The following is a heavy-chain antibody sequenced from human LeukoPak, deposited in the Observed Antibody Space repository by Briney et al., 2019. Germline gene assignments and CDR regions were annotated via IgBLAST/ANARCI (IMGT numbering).Heavy chain of an antibody. V-gene: IGHV3-53*01. CDR2: IYNDGRT. J-gene: IGHJ4*02. CDR3: ARVPLHPTISNLDY. D-gene: IGHD1-14*01. Sequence: PGGSLRLSCAASGFTFSSYEMHWVRQASGKGLEWVSVIYNDGRTFYGDSVKGRFTVSRHNSKNTMYLQMNSLRTEDTAVYYCARVPLHPTISNLDYWGQGTLVTVSS. CDR1: GFTFSSYE.